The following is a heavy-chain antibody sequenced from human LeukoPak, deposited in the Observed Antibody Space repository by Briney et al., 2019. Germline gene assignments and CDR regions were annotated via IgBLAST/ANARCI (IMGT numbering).Heavy chain of an antibody. D-gene: IGHD6-13*01. CDR1: GGSISSYY. V-gene: IGHV4-59*01. CDR3: ARGMSSSYLTGFDY. CDR2: IYYSGST. Sequence: SETVSLTCSVSGGSISSYYWSWNRQPPGKGLEWIGYIYYSGSTNYNPALKSRPTISVDTSKNQFSLKLSSVTAADTAVYYCARGMSSSYLTGFDYWGQRT. J-gene: IGHJ4*02.